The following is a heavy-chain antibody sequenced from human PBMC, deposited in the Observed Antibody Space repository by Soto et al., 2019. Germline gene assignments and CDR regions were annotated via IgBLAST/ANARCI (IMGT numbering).Heavy chain of an antibody. CDR2: INAGNGNT. J-gene: IGHJ4*02. CDR3: ASVSGYYLPDY. D-gene: IGHD5-12*01. Sequence: QVQLVQSGAEEKKPGASVKVSCKASGYTFTNYAMHWVRQAPGQRLEWMGWINAGNGNTKYSQKFQGRVTITRDTPASTAYRELSSLRSEDTAVSHCASVSGYYLPDYWGQGTLVTVSS. V-gene: IGHV1-3*05. CDR1: GYTFTNYA.